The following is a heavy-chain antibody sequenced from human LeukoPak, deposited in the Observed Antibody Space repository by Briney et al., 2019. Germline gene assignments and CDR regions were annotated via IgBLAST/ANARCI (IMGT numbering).Heavy chain of an antibody. J-gene: IGHJ4*01. V-gene: IGHV4-59*01. CDR3: ARISYFPPYCFDS. CDR1: NASISSYY. CDR2: VFYSGTT. Sequence: SETLSLTCSVSNASISSYYWSWIRQPPGRGLEWIGYVFYSGTTDYSPSLKSRVTISIDTSQNHFSLRMSSVTAADTAVYFCARISYFPPYCFDSWGPGILVAVSS. D-gene: IGHD2-15*01.